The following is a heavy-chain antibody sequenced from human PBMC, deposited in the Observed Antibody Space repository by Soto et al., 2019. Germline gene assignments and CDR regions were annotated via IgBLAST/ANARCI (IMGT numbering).Heavy chain of an antibody. CDR3: ARVDGAS. J-gene: IGHJ5*02. D-gene: IGHD2-2*03. V-gene: IGHV1-3*05. CDR2: INPGNANT. Sequence: QVQLVQSGAEEKKPGASVKVSCTTSGYTFSSYAIHWVRQAPGQGLEWMGWINPGNANTKNSQKFQGRVTITSDTSASTAYMELSSLTSEDTAVYYCARVDGASWGQGTLVTVSS. CDR1: GYTFSSYA.